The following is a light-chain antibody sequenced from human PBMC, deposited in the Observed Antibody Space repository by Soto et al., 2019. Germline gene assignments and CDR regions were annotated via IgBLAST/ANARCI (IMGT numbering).Light chain of an antibody. CDR2: NNN. Sequence: QSVLTQPPSASGTPGQRVTISCSGGSSNIGTNAVNWYQQLPGTAPKLLIYNNNQRPSGVPDRFSGSKSGTSASLAISGLQSEDEADYYCAAWDDSLNGYVFATGTKVTVL. V-gene: IGLV1-44*01. J-gene: IGLJ1*01. CDR3: AAWDDSLNGYV. CDR1: SSNIGTNA.